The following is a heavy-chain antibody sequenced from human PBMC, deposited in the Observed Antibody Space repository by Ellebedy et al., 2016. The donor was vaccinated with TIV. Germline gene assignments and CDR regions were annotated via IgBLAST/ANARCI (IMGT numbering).Heavy chain of an antibody. V-gene: IGHV1-3*01. D-gene: IGHD3-22*01. CDR3: ARDLLGSADY. Sequence: KFRGRVTITRDTSASTAYMELRSLRSEDTAVYYCARDLLGSADYWGQGTLVTVSS. J-gene: IGHJ4*02.